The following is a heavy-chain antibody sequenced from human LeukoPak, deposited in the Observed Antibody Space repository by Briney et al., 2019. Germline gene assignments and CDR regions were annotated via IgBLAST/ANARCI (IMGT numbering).Heavy chain of an antibody. CDR3: ARTADFWSGPFSDY. D-gene: IGHD3-3*01. CDR2: ISSSSSYI. J-gene: IGHJ4*02. CDR1: GFTFSDYN. Sequence: PGGSPRLSCAASGFTFSDYNMNWVRQAPGKGLEWVSFISSSSSYIYYADSVKGRFTISRDNAKNSLYLQMNSLRVEDTAVYYCARTADFWSGPFSDYWGQGTLVTVSS. V-gene: IGHV3-21*01.